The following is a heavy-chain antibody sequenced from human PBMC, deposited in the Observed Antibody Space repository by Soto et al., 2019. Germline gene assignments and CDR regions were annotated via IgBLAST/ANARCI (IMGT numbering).Heavy chain of an antibody. V-gene: IGHV3-23*01. CDR2: ISGSGGST. D-gene: IGHD3-10*01. Sequence: GGSLRLSCAASGFTFSSYAMSWVRQAPGKGLEWVSAISGSGGSTYYADSVKGRFTISRDNSKNTLYLRMNSLRAEDTAVYYCAKDQDGSGSPSYYYGMDVWGQGTTVTVSS. CDR1: GFTFSSYA. CDR3: AKDQDGSGSPSYYYGMDV. J-gene: IGHJ6*02.